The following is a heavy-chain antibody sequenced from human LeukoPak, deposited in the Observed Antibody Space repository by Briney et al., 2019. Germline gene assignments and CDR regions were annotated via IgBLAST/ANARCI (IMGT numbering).Heavy chain of an antibody. CDR3: AKVLIPGYSYGYPFDY. CDR2: ISGSGGST. J-gene: IGHJ4*02. Sequence: GGSLRLSCAASGFTFSSYAMSWVRQAPGKGLEWVSAISGSGGSTYYADSVKGRFTISRDNSKNTLYLQMNSLRAEDTAVYYCAKVLIPGYSYGYPFDYWGQGTLVTVSS. V-gene: IGHV3-23*01. D-gene: IGHD5-18*01. CDR1: GFTFSSYA.